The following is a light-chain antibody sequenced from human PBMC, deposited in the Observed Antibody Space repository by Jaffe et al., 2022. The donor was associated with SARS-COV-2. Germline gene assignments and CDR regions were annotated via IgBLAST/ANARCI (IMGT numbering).Light chain of an antibody. J-gene: IGKJ1*01. Sequence: ETVMTQSPATLSVSPGERATLSCRASQSVNTHLAWLQQKPGQAPRLLIYGASTRATGVPARFSGSGSGTEFTLTISSLQSEDFAVYYCQQYNNWATFGQGTKVEIK. CDR1: QSVNTH. V-gene: IGKV3-15*01. CDR3: QQYNNWAT. CDR2: GAS.